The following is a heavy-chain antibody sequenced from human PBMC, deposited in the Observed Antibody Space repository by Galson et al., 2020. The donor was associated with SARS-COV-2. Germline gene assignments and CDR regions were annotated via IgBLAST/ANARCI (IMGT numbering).Heavy chain of an antibody. CDR2: ISRNSGSI. V-gene: IGHV3-9*01. CDR1: GFTFDDYA. J-gene: IGHJ6*01. D-gene: IGHD3-3*01. Sequence: GGSLRLSCAASGFTFDDYAMHWVRQAPGKGLEWVSGISRNSGSIGYADSVKGRFTISRDNAKNSLYLQMNSLRAEDTALYYCAKDHLIRLCGLFYGMDVWVQGTTVTVSS. CDR3: AKDHLIRLCGLFYGMDV.